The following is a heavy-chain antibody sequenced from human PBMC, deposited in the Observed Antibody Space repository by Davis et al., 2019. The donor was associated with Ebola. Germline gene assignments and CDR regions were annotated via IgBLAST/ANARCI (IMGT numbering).Heavy chain of an antibody. CDR3: ARDAGSGSGNWFDP. CDR1: GYTFTGYY. J-gene: IGHJ5*02. D-gene: IGHD1-26*01. V-gene: IGHV1-2*02. Sequence: ASVKVSCKASGYTFTGYYMHWVRQAPGQGLEWMGWINPNSGGTNYAQKFQGRVTMTRDTSISTAYMELSRLRSDDTAVYYCARDAGSGSGNWFDPWGQGTLVTVSS. CDR2: INPNSGGT.